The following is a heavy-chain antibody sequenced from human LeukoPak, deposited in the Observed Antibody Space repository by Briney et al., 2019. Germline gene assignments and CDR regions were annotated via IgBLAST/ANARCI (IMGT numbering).Heavy chain of an antibody. Sequence: GGSLRLSCAASGFTFSSYGMHWVRQAPGQGLEGVAAISYGGSNKSYADSVKRRFTIPRDNSKNTMYPQMNSLRAEDKAVFYCGRESSGGWCSDYWGQGTLVTVSS. CDR1: GFTFSSYG. J-gene: IGHJ4*02. CDR2: ISYGGSNK. V-gene: IGHV3-30*03. D-gene: IGHD6-19*01. CDR3: GRESSGGWCSDY.